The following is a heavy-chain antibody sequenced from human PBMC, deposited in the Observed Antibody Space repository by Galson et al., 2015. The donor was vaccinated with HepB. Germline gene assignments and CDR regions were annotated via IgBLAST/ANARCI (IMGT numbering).Heavy chain of an antibody. CDR3: ARARDWFYFDY. V-gene: IGHV1-69*04. CDR2: IIPILGIA. CDR1: GGTFSSYA. D-gene: IGHD3-9*01. J-gene: IGHJ4*02. Sequence: SVKVSCKASGGTFSSYAISWVRQAPGQGLEWMGRIIPILGIANYAQKFQGRVTITADKSTSTAYMELSSLRSEDTAVYYCARARDWFYFDYWGQGTLVTVSS.